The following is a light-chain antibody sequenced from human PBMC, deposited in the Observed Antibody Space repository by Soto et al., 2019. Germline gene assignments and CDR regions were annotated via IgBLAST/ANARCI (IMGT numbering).Light chain of an antibody. CDR2: AAS. Sequence: IVMTQSPATLSVFPGERATLSCRASQSISNNLAWLQQKPGQAPRLLIYAASTRATGVPARFSGSGSGTDFTLTINSLQPEDFAVYYCHQYNNWPPMHTFGQGTKVDIK. CDR1: QSISNN. CDR3: HQYNNWPPMHT. J-gene: IGKJ2*01. V-gene: IGKV3-15*01.